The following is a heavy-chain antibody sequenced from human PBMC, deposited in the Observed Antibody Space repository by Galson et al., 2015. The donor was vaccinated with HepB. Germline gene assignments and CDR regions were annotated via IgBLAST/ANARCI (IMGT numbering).Heavy chain of an antibody. D-gene: IGHD6-13*01. V-gene: IGHV5-10-1*01. CDR1: GYSFTSYW. Sequence: QSGAEVKKPGESLMISCKGSGYSFTSYWISWVRQMPGKGLEWMGRIDPSDSYTNYSPSFQGHVTISADKSISTAYLQWSSLKASDTAMYYCARDSVLEQQLGWFDPWGQGTLVTVSS. CDR2: IDPSDSYT. CDR3: ARDSVLEQQLGWFDP. J-gene: IGHJ5*02.